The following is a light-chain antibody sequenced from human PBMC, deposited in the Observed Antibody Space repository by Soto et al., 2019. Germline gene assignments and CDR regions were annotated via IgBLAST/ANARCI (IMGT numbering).Light chain of an antibody. J-gene: IGKJ1*01. V-gene: IGKV3-20*01. Sequence: EIVLTQSPGALSLSPGERATLSCGASQSVSSSYLAWYQHKPGQAPRLLIYGASTRATGIQDRFSGSWSGTDFTLTISRLEPEDFAVYYCQQYGSSPRTFGQGTKVEIK. CDR1: QSVSSSY. CDR3: QQYGSSPRT. CDR2: GAS.